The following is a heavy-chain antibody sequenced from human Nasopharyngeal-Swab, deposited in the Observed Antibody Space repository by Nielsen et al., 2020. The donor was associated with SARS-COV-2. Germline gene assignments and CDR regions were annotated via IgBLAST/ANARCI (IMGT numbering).Heavy chain of an antibody. J-gene: IGHJ4*02. D-gene: IGHD4-17*01. CDR2: INPNSGGT. CDR3: ARGIGFEGSYGDYHGAY. Sequence: ASVKVSCKASGYTFTGYYMHWVRQAPGQGLEWMGRINPNSGGTNYAQKFQGRVTMTRDTSISTAYMELRSLRSDDTAVYYCARGIGFEGSYGDYHGAYWGQGTLVTVSS. V-gene: IGHV1-2*06. CDR1: GYTFTGYY.